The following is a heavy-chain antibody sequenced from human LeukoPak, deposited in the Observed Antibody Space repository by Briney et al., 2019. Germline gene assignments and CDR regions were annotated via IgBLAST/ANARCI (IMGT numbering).Heavy chain of an antibody. CDR3: AKDQRAVAGTYYFDY. J-gene: IGHJ4*02. D-gene: IGHD6-19*01. CDR1: GFTFSNYD. V-gene: IGHV3-30*02. Sequence: GGSLRLSCAASGFTFSNYDMHWVRQAPGKGLEWVAFIRYDGSNKYFADSVKGRFTISRDNSKNTLYLQMNSLRAEDTAVYYCAKDQRAVAGTYYFDYWGQGTLVTVSS. CDR2: IRYDGSNK.